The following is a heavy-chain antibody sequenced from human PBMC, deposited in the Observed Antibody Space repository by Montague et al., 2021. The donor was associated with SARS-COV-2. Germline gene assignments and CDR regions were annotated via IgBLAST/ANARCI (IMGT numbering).Heavy chain of an antibody. CDR3: ASWAAAGTGFDY. Sequence: SETLSLTCAVYGGSFSGCYWSWIRQPPGKGLEWIGEINHSGSTNYNPSLKSRVTISVDTSKNQFSLKLSSVTAADTAVYYCASWAAAGTGFDYWGQGTLVTVSS. D-gene: IGHD6-13*01. CDR1: GGSFSGCY. J-gene: IGHJ4*02. V-gene: IGHV4-34*01. CDR2: INHSGST.